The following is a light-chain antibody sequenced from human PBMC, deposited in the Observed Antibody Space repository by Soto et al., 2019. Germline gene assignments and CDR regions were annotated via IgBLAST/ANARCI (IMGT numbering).Light chain of an antibody. CDR2: GNN. CDR3: AAWDDSPVV. Sequence: QSVLTQPPSASGTPGQRVTISCSGSSSNIGSNYVYWYQQLPGTAPKLLIYGNNQRHSGVPDRFSGSKSGTSASLAISGLRSEDEADYYCAAWDDSPVVFGGGTKLTVL. J-gene: IGLJ2*01. V-gene: IGLV1-47*01. CDR1: SSNIGSNY.